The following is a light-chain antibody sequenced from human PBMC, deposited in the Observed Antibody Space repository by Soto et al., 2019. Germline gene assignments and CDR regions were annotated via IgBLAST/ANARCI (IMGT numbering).Light chain of an antibody. CDR1: QNILYSSNNKNY. CDR3: QQYFSTPPYT. CDR2: WAS. V-gene: IGKV4-1*01. J-gene: IGKJ2*01. Sequence: DIVMTQSPESLAVSLGERATINCKSSQNILYSSNNKNYLSWYQQKPGQPPKLLISWASTRESGVPDRFTGSGSGTDFTLTISTLQAEDVAVYYCQQYFSTPPYTFGQGTKLEIK.